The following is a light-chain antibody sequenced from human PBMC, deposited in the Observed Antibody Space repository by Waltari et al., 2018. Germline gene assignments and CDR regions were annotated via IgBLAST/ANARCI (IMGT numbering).Light chain of an antibody. CDR3: QQYNRWPPIT. J-gene: IGKJ5*01. Sequence: EVVMTQSPDTLSVSPGGRATLSCRASQSIDTNLAWYQQRRGQAPRLLIFDASTRATSISGRFSGSGSGTEFTLTISSLQSDDSAFYYCQQYNRWPPITFGQGTRLEIK. CDR1: QSIDTN. CDR2: DAS. V-gene: IGKV3-15*01.